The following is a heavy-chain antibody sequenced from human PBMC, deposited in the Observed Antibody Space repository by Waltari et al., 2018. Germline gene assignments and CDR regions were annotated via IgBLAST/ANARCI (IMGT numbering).Heavy chain of an antibody. D-gene: IGHD6-19*01. CDR1: GYTFTGYY. J-gene: IGHJ6*02. CDR3: ARDRGQIAVAGNSNPSDYYYYYGMDV. CDR2: INPNSGGT. Sequence: QVQLVQSGAEVKKPGASVKVSCEASGYTFTGYYMHWVRQAPGQGLEWMGRINPNSGGTNYAQKFQGRVTMTRDTSISTAYMELSRLRSDDTAVYYCARDRGQIAVAGNSNPSDYYYYYGMDVWGQGTTVTVSS. V-gene: IGHV1-2*06.